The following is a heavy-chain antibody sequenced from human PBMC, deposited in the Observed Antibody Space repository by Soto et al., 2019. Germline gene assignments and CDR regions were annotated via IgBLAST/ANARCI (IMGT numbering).Heavy chain of an antibody. D-gene: IGHD3-16*02. CDR2: IYYSGST. V-gene: IGHV4-39*01. Sequence: PSETLSLTCTVSGGSISSSSYYWGWIRQPPGKGLEWIGSIYYSGSTYYNPSLKSRVTISVDTSKNQFSLKLSSVTAADTAVYYCARHRYRNWFDPWGQGTLVPVSS. J-gene: IGHJ5*02. CDR3: ARHRYRNWFDP. CDR1: GGSISSSSYY.